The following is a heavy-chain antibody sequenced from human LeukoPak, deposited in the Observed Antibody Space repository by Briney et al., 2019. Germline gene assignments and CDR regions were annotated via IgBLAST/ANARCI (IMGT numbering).Heavy chain of an antibody. D-gene: IGHD4-23*01. CDR2: ISSSSSYI. J-gene: IGHJ3*02. V-gene: IGHV3-21*01. CDR3: ARGFNSFGMFAFDI. CDR1: GFTFSSYS. Sequence: GGSLRLSCAASGFTFSSYSMNWVRQAPGKGLEWVSSISSSSSYIFYADSVKGRFTISRDNAKNSLYLQMNSLRAEDTAVYYCARGFNSFGMFAFDIWGQGTMVTVSS.